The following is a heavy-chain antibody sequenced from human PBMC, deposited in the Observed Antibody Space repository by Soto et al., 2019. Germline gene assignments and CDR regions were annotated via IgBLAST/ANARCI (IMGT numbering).Heavy chain of an antibody. CDR2: TYYRSKWNN. J-gene: IGHJ5*02. D-gene: IGHD6-13*01. CDR1: GDSVSSNSAA. CDR3: ARGPDSSSWYRNWFDP. Sequence: SQTLSLTCAIPGDSVSSNSAAWNWIRQSPSRGLEWLGRTYYRSKWNNDYAVSGKSRITINPDTSKNQFYLQLNSVTPEDTAVYYCARGPDSSSWYRNWFDPWGQGTLVTVSS. V-gene: IGHV6-1*01.